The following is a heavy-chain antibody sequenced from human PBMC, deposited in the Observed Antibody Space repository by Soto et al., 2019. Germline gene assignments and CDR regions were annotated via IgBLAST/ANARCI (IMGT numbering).Heavy chain of an antibody. D-gene: IGHD4-4*01. Sequence: PGGSLRLSCATSGFSISDKFMSWVRQAPGKGLEWISVISSGGDPSYADSVKGRFTISRDITKNTLFLQMTSLRADDTAVYFCARDSAYSSAYWEHYFDYWGQGTLVTVSS. CDR3: ARDSAYSSAYWEHYFDY. CDR1: GFSISDKF. CDR2: ISSGGDP. J-gene: IGHJ4*02. V-gene: IGHV3-53*01.